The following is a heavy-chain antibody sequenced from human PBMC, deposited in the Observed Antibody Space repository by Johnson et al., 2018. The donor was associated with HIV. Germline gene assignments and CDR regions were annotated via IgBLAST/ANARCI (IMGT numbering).Heavy chain of an antibody. CDR1: GFTFSSYA. D-gene: IGHD3-3*02. J-gene: IGHJ3*02. Sequence: VQLVESGGGVVQPGRSLRLSCAASGFTFSSYAIHWVRQAPGKGLEWVAVISYDGSNKYYADSVKGRFTISRDNSKNTLYLQMNSLRREDTAVYYCTTDPTVLEVFDIWGQGTMVTVSS. CDR2: ISYDGSNK. V-gene: IGHV3-30*04. CDR3: TTDPTVLEVFDI.